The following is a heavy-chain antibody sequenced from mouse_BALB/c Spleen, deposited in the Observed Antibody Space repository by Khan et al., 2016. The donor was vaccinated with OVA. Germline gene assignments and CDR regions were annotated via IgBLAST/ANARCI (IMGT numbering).Heavy chain of an antibody. Sequence: VQLQESGPGLVAPSQSLSITCTASGFSLATYGVHWVRQPPGKGLEWLGVIWAGGSTNYNSALMSRLSISKDNSKCQVFLKMNSLQTDDTAVYYCARYYGNYGWYFDVWGAGTTVTVSS. CDR2: IWAGGST. CDR1: GFSLATYG. V-gene: IGHV2-9*02. J-gene: IGHJ1*01. D-gene: IGHD2-1*01. CDR3: ARYYGNYGWYFDV.